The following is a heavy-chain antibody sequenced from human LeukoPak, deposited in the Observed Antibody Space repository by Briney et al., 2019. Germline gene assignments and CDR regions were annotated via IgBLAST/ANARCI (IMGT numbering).Heavy chain of an antibody. Sequence: GGSLRLSCAASGFTVSTNYMNWVRQAPGKGLEWVSLICSDGSTYYADSVKGRFTISRDNSKNTLYLQMNSLRAEDTAVYYCARDLGYCSGSTCYVGYFDYWSQGTQVTVSS. V-gene: IGHV3-66*01. J-gene: IGHJ4*02. CDR2: ICSDGST. CDR1: GFTVSTNY. D-gene: IGHD2-15*01. CDR3: ARDLGYCSGSTCYVGYFDY.